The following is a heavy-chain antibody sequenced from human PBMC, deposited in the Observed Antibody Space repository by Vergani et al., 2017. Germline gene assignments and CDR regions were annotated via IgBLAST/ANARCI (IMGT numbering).Heavy chain of an antibody. D-gene: IGHD3-10*01. CDR2: IFHTGLT. CDR3: ARDSWTSELRGVYWFDT. V-gene: IGHV4-38-2*02. Sequence: QVQLQESGPGLVKPSETLSLTCSVSGYSISRGYFWGWFRQPPGKGLEWIGNIFHTGLTYRNPSLRSRVAISVDTSRNQFSLRMTSVTAADTAVYYCARDSWTSELRGVYWFDTWGQGTLVSVSS. CDR1: GYSISRGYF. J-gene: IGHJ5*02.